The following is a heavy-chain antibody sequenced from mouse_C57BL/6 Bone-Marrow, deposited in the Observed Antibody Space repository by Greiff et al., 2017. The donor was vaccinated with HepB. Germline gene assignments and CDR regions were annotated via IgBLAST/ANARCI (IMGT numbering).Heavy chain of an antibody. J-gene: IGHJ3*01. CDR1: GFSLTSYG. V-gene: IGHV2-5*01. D-gene: IGHD1-1*01. Sequence: QVQLKESGPGLVQPSQSLSITCTVSGFSLTSYGVHWVRQSPGKGLEWLGVIWRGGSTDYNAAFMSRLSITKDNSKSQVFFKMNSLQADDTAIYYCAKNYYGSRGGFAYWGQGTLVTVSA. CDR3: AKNYYGSRGGFAY. CDR2: IWRGGST.